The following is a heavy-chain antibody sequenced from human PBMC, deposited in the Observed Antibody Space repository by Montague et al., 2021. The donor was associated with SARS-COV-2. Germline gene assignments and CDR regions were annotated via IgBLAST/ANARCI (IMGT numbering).Heavy chain of an antibody. Sequence: SETLSLTCTMSGGSTASHYWNWIRQSPGKRPEWIGYVYYNGDTKYNPSLQSRVTISIDTSENQFSLRLNSVTAADTAVYFCARGWAFDPWCQGRLGTVSS. J-gene: IGHJ3*01. CDR1: GGSTASHY. D-gene: IGHD6-19*01. CDR2: VYYNGDT. CDR3: ARGWAFDP. V-gene: IGHV4-59*08.